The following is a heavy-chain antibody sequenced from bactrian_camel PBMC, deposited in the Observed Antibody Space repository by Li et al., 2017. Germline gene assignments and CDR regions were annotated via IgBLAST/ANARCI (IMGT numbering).Heavy chain of an antibody. V-gene: IGHV3S40*01. J-gene: IGHJ6*01. CDR3: VTAARDDFGY. CDR2: ANSGGGRT. D-gene: IGHD6*01. CDR1: GDTWSLCN. Sequence: VQLVESGGGSVQAGGSLRLSCVASGDTWSLCNMGWYRQTPGKGLEWISAANSGGGRTYYADSVKGRFTISRDNAKNTLYLQMNSLKTEDTAVIYCVTAARDDFGYWGQGTQVTVS.